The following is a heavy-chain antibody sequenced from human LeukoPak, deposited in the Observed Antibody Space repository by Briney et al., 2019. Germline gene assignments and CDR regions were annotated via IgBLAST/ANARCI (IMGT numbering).Heavy chain of an antibody. CDR3: ARDYDILTGYYWDDAFDI. CDR1: GGTFSSYA. Sequence: SVKVSCKASGGTFSSYAISWVRQAPGQGLEWMGRIIPILGIANYVQKLQGRVTITADKSTSTAYMELSSLRSEDTAVYYCARDYDILTGYYWDDAFDIWGQGTMVTVSS. J-gene: IGHJ3*02. D-gene: IGHD3-9*01. CDR2: IIPILGIA. V-gene: IGHV1-69*04.